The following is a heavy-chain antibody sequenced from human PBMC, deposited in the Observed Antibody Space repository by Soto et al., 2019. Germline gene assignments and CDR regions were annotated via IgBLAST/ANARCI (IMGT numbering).Heavy chain of an antibody. CDR1: GYTFTSYY. J-gene: IGHJ4*02. CDR3: ARDYPYYYDSSGYFGPGRFDY. V-gene: IGHV1-46*01. CDR2: INPTGGTT. D-gene: IGHD3-22*01. Sequence: GASVKVSCKASGYTFTSYYVHWVRQASGQGLEWMGMINPTGGTTRYAQRFQGRVTMTRDTSTSTVYMEVSSLRSEDTAVYYCARDYPYYYDSSGYFGPGRFDYWGQGTLVTVSS.